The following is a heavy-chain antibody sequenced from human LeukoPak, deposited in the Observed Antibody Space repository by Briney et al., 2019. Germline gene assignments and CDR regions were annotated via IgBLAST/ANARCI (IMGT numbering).Heavy chain of an antibody. CDR3: ARDRGGAYDFWSGYYTGYFDY. D-gene: IGHD3-3*01. J-gene: IGHJ4*02. CDR2: ISDSSTTI. CDR1: GFTFSSHN. V-gene: IGHV3-48*01. Sequence: AGGSLRLSCAASGFTFSSHNMNWVRQAPGKGLEWVSYISDSSTTIYYADSVKGRFTISRDNAKNSLYLQMNSLRAEDTAVYYCARDRGGAYDFWSGYYTGYFDYWGQGTLVPVSS.